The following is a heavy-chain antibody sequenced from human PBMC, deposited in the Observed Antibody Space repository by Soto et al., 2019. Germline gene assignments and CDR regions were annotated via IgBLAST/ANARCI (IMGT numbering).Heavy chain of an antibody. J-gene: IGHJ4*02. V-gene: IGHV1-18*01. CDR1: GYTFTTYG. CDR3: ARVYGPLYFDY. CDR2: ISPYNGNT. Sequence: ASVKVSCKASGYTFTTYGLSWVRQAPGQGLEWMGWISPYNGNTKYGQKLQGRVTMTTDTSTNTAYVELTSLRSDDTAVYYCARVYGPLYFDYWGQGTLVTVSS. D-gene: IGHD3-10*01.